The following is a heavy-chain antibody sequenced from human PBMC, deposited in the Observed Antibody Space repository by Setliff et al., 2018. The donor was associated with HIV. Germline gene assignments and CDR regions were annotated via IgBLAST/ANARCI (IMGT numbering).Heavy chain of an antibody. Sequence: SETLSLTCTVSGDSVNNDYYYWTWIRQPAAKGLEWIGRFSADGSANYNPSLKGRVSISVDSSNNEFSLHLKYLTAADTAVYYCARDSPTKGSDNYYNHYYGIDVWGQGTAVTVSS. J-gene: IGHJ6*02. CDR3: ARDSPTKGSDNYYNHYYGIDV. CDR2: FSADGSA. V-gene: IGHV4-61*02. CDR1: GDSVNNDYYY. D-gene: IGHD3-10*01.